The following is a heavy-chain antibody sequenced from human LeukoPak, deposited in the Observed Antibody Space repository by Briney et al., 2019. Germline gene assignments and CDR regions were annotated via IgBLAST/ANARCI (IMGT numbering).Heavy chain of an antibody. V-gene: IGHV3-30-3*01. CDR1: GFTFSSYS. CDR3: ARDEGGY. CDR2: ISYDESSK. D-gene: IGHD3-16*01. Sequence: GRSLRLSCAASGFTFSSYSMHWVRQAPGKGLEWVAVISYDESSKYYADSVEGRFSISRDNSKNTLYLQMSTLRPEDTAVYYCARDEGGYWGQGTLVTVSS. J-gene: IGHJ4*02.